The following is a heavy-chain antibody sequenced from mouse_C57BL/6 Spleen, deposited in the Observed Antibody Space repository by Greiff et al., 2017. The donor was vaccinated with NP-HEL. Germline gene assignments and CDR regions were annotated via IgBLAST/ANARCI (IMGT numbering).Heavy chain of an antibody. V-gene: IGHV5-6*02. Sequence: DVKLVESGGDLVKPGGSLKLSCAASGFTFSSYGMSWVRQTPDKRLEWVATISSGGSYTYYPDSVKGRFTISRDNAKNTLYLQMSSLKSEDTAMYYCARQNAITTVVARSYAMDYWGQGTSVTVSS. CDR2: ISSGGSYT. D-gene: IGHD1-1*01. CDR1: GFTFSSYG. J-gene: IGHJ4*01. CDR3: ARQNAITTVVARSYAMDY.